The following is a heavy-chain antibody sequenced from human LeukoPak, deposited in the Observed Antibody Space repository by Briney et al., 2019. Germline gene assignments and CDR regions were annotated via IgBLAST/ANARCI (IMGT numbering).Heavy chain of an antibody. V-gene: IGHV4-38-2*02. CDR1: GYSISSGYY. J-gene: IGHJ4*02. Sequence: SETLSLTCTVSGYSISSGYYWGWIRQPPGKGLEWIGSIYHSGSTYYNPSLKSRVTISVDTSKNQFSLKLSSVTAADTAVYYCARSGGSYFDFDYWGQGTLVTVSS. D-gene: IGHD1-26*01. CDR3: ARSGGSYFDFDY. CDR2: IYHSGST.